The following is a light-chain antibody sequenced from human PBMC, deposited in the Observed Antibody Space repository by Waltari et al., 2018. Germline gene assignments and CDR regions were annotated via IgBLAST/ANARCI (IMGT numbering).Light chain of an antibody. V-gene: IGKV3-20*01. Sequence: ELVLTQSPGTLSLSPGDGATLSCRSSLSIAAYYLAWYHPRPGQAPRLLMSGASTRATGIPDRFSGRGSGTDFTLTISRLEPEDFGVYYCQLYGASTGFTFGPGTKV. J-gene: IGKJ3*01. CDR1: LSIAAYY. CDR2: GAS. CDR3: QLYGASTGFT.